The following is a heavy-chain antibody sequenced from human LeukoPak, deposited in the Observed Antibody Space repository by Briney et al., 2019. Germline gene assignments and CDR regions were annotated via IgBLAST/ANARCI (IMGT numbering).Heavy chain of an antibody. V-gene: IGHV3-23*01. J-gene: IGHJ4*02. CDR2: ISGSGGST. CDR1: GFTFSSYA. CDR3: AKADRGYTSAWYSYYFDD. D-gene: IGHD6-19*01. Sequence: GGSLRLSCAASGFTFSSYAMSWVRQAPGKGLEWVSAISGSGGSTYYADSVKGRFTISRDNSKNTVYLQMSSLRAEDTAIYYCAKADRGYTSAWYSYYFDDWGQGTLVTVSS.